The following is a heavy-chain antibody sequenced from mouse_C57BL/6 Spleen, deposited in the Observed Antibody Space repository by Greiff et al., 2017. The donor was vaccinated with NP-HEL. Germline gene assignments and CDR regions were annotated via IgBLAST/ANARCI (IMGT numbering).Heavy chain of an antibody. CDR3: ARDRFYYCSSYGYFDV. J-gene: IGHJ1*03. V-gene: IGHV5-4*01. CDR1: GFTFSSYA. CDR2: ISDGGSYT. D-gene: IGHD1-1*01. Sequence: EVKLVESGGGLVKPGGSLKLSCAASGFTFSSYAMSWVRQTPEKRLEWVATISDGGSYTYYPDNVKGRFTISRDNAKNNLYLQMSHLKSEDTAMYYCARDRFYYCSSYGYFDVWGTGTTVTVSS.